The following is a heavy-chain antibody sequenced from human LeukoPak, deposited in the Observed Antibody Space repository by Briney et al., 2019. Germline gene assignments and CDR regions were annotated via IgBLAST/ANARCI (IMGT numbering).Heavy chain of an antibody. Sequence: SVKVSCKASGGTFSSYAISWVRQAPGQGLEWMGGIIPIFGTANYAQKFQDRVTITADKSTSTAYMELSSLRSEDTAVYYCVEGGIAPPNWFDPWGQGTLVTVSS. V-gene: IGHV1-69*06. J-gene: IGHJ5*02. CDR3: VEGGIAPPNWFDP. CDR1: GGTFSSYA. D-gene: IGHD6-13*01. CDR2: IIPIFGTA.